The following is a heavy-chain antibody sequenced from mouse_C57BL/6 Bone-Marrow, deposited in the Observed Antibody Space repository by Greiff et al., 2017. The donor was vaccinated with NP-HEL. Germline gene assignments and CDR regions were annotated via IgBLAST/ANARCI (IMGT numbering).Heavy chain of an antibody. CDR3: TKGPFAY. J-gene: IGHJ3*01. CDR1: GFNIKDDY. CDR2: IDPENGDT. Sequence: EVKLVESGAELVRPGASVKLSCTASGFNIKDDYKHWVKQRPEQGLEWIGWIDPENGDTEYASKFQGKATITADTSSNTAYLQLSSLTSEDTAVYYCTKGPFAYWGQGTLVTVSA. D-gene: IGHD3-3*01. V-gene: IGHV14-4*01.